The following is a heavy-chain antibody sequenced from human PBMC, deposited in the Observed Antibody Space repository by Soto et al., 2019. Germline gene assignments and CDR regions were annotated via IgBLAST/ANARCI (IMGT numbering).Heavy chain of an antibody. CDR2: IYYSGST. D-gene: IGHD2-15*01. V-gene: IGHV4-59*12. Sequence: SETLSLTSTVSGGSISSYYWSWFRQPPGKGLEWIGYIYYSGSTNYNPSLKRRVTISVDTSKNQFSLKLSSVTAADTAVYYCAGDSDCSGGSCYSDAFDIWGQGTMVTVSS. CDR3: AGDSDCSGGSCYSDAFDI. J-gene: IGHJ3*02. CDR1: GGSISSYY.